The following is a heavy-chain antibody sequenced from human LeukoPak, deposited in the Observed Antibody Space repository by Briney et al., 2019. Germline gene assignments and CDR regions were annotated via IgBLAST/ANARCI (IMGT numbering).Heavy chain of an antibody. V-gene: IGHV3-23*01. CDR3: SRVRLYCSGGSCYSLDV. J-gene: IGHJ6*03. D-gene: IGHD2-15*01. CDR1: GFTFSSYD. CDR2: IRPSGDNT. Sequence: GGSLRLSCAASGFTFSSYDMTWVRQAPGRGLEWVSSIRPSGDNTYYGDSVKGRFTISRDNSKNTVYLQMNNMRAEDTAVYYCSRVRLYCSGGSCYSLDVWGKGTTVTISS.